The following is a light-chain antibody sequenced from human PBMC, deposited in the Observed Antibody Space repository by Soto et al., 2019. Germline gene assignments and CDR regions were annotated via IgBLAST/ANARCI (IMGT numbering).Light chain of an antibody. Sequence: EIVMTQAQATLSVSPGERATLSCRASQSFSSDLAWYHPKPCQAPRLLIYGASTSAACIPARFSGSGSGTEFTLTINSLQSEDFALYYCQRYNTWPRTFGQGTKVEI. CDR1: QSFSSD. V-gene: IGKV3-15*01. CDR2: GAS. CDR3: QRYNTWPRT. J-gene: IGKJ1*01.